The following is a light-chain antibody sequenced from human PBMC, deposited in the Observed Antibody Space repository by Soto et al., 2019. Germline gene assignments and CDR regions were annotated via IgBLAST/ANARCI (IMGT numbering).Light chain of an antibody. CDR1: QSVSSTL. J-gene: IGKJ1*01. Sequence: EIVLTQSPVALSLSPGERATLSCRASQSVSSTLLTWYQQKPGQAPRLLIYGVSSRATGIPVRFSGSGSGTDLTRTISRLEPEDFAVYFCQHYGDSSWTFGQGTRVEIK. V-gene: IGKV3-20*01. CDR3: QHYGDSSWT. CDR2: GVS.